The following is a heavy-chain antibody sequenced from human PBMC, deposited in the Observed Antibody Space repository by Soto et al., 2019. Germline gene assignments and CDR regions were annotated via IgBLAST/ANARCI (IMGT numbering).Heavy chain of an antibody. J-gene: IGHJ5*02. D-gene: IGHD4-17*01. V-gene: IGHV4-59*01. CDR1: GGSISSYY. CDR2: IYYSGST. Sequence: SETLSLTCTVAGGSISSYYWSWIRQRPGKGLEWIGYIYYSGSTNYNPSLKSRVTISVDTSKNQFSLKLSSVTAADTAVYYCARSSTRGWFDPWGQGTLVTVS. CDR3: ARSSTRGWFDP.